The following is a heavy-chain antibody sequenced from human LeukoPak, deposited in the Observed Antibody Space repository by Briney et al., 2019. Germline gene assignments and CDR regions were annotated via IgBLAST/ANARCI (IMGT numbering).Heavy chain of an antibody. J-gene: IGHJ4*02. D-gene: IGHD3-16*01. CDR2: ISAYNGNT. Sequence: GPSVKVSCKASGYTFTSYGISWVRQAPGQGLEWMGWISAYNGNTDYAQSLQGRVTMTIDTSTSTVYMELRSLRSDDTAVYYCARDVGRSYDLDYWGQGTLVTVSS. CDR1: GYTFTSYG. CDR3: ARDVGRSYDLDY. V-gene: IGHV1-18*01.